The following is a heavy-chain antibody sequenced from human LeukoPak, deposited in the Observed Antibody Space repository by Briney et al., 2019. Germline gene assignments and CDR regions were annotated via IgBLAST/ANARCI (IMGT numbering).Heavy chain of an antibody. CDR2: IWYDGSNK. V-gene: IGHV3-33*06. Sequence: PGGSLRLSCAASGFTFSSYGMHWVRQAPGKGLEWVAVIWYDGSNKYYADSVKGRFTISRDNSKNTLYLQMNSLRAEDTAVYYCANRPVLRFLEWIDWGQGTLVTVSS. CDR3: ANRPVLRFLEWID. CDR1: GFTFSSYG. J-gene: IGHJ4*02. D-gene: IGHD3-3*01.